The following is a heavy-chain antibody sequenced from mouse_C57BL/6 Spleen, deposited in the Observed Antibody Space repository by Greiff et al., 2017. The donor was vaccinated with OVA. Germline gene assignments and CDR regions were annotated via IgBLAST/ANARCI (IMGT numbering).Heavy chain of an antibody. CDR1: GYTFTSYW. J-gene: IGHJ4*01. Sequence: QVQLQQPGAELVMPGASVKLSCKASGYTFTSYWMHWVKQRPGQGLEWIGEIDPSDSYTTYNQTFKGKSTLTVDKSSSTAYMQLSSLTSEDSAVYDCARTGTAMDYWGQGTSVTVSS. CDR2: IDPSDSYT. D-gene: IGHD4-1*01. V-gene: IGHV1-69*01. CDR3: ARTGTAMDY.